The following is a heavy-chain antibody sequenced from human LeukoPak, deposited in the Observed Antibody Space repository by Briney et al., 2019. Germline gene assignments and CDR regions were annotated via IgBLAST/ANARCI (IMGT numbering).Heavy chain of an antibody. D-gene: IGHD6-13*01. CDR2: IYPGDSDT. CDR3: ARNYIAAAGGGVAFDI. V-gene: IGHV5-51*01. CDR1: GYSFTSYW. Sequence: GESLKISCKGSGYSFTSYWIGWVRQMPGKGLEWMGIIYPGDSDTRYSPSFQGQVTISADKSISTAYLQWSSLKASDTAMYYCARNYIAAAGGGVAFDIWGQGTMVTVSS. J-gene: IGHJ3*02.